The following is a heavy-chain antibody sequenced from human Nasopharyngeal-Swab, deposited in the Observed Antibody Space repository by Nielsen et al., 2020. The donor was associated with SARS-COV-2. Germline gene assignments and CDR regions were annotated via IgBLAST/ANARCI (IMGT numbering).Heavy chain of an antibody. D-gene: IGHD1-1*01. J-gene: IGHJ4*02. CDR1: GFTFNSYY. Sequence: ESLKISCAASGFTFNSYYMSWVRQAPGKGLEWVGNIKQDGSEKYYVDSVKGRFTISRDNAKNSLYLQMNSLRAEDTAVYYCARDVRQRTGDYWGQGTLVTVSS. V-gene: IGHV3-7*01. CDR3: ARDVRQRTGDY. CDR2: IKQDGSEK.